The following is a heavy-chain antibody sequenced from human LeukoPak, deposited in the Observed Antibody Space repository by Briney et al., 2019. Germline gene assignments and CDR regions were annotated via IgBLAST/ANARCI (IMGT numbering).Heavy chain of an antibody. CDR3: TTDRGSNYFDY. J-gene: IGHJ4*02. CDR2: FSGSGGRT. CDR1: GLPFSSYA. V-gene: IGHV3-23*01. Sequence: GGSLRLSCAASGLPFSSYAMSWVRQAPGRGLEWVSAFSGSGGRTYYGDSVTGRFTISRDTSKNTLYLQMTSLRAEDTAVYYCTTDRGSNYFDYWGQGTLVTVSS.